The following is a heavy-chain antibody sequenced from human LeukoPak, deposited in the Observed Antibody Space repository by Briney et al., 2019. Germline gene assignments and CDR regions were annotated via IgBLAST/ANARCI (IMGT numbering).Heavy chain of an antibody. J-gene: IGHJ6*03. CDR3: ARKGITTFGVVTYMDV. Sequence: PSETLSLTCAVYGGSFSGYYWSWIRQPPGKGLEWIGEINHSGSTNYNPSLKSRVTISVDTSKNQFSLKLSSVTAADTAVYYCARKGITTFGVVTYMDVWGKGTTVTVSS. CDR2: INHSGST. V-gene: IGHV4-34*01. CDR1: GGSFSGYY. D-gene: IGHD3-3*01.